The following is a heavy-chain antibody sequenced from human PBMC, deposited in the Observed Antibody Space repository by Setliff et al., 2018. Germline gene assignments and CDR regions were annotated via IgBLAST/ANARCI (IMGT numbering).Heavy chain of an antibody. D-gene: IGHD4-4*01. CDR3: AKDRDYTGVGLYYGMDV. V-gene: IGHV3-48*01. CDR1: GFNFGSYT. Sequence: GGSLRLSCAASGFNFGSYTMNWVRQTPGRGLEWISSIGTTGIINYADSVKGRFNISRDNVKNSLYLQMNNLRAEDTAVYYCAKDRDYTGVGLYYGMDVWGQGTTVTVSS. CDR2: IGTTGII. J-gene: IGHJ6*02.